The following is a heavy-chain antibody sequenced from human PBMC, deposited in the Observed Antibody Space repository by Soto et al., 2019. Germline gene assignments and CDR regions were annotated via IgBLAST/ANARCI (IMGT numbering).Heavy chain of an antibody. CDR1: GFTFSTFA. V-gene: IGHV3-23*01. J-gene: IGHJ4*02. CDR2: ITGGSGFT. CDR3: AKSGPTNYIDF. D-gene: IGHD1-26*01. Sequence: EVQLLESGGGFVQPGGSLRLSCAASGFTFSTFAMNWVRQAPGKGLEWVSGITGGSGFTFYADSVKGRFTISRDDSENTLFLQMSSLRAEDTAKYYCAKSGPTNYIDFWCQGTLVTVSS.